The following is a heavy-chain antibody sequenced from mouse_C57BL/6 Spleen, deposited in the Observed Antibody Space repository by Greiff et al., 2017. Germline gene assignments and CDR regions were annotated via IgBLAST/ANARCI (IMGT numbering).Heavy chain of an antibody. D-gene: IGHD1-1*01. J-gene: IGHJ2*01. CDR3: ASGITTPDY. CDR2: IYPGDGDT. Sequence: VKLQESGPELVKPGASVKISCKASGYAFSSSWMNWVKQRPGKGLEWIGRIYPGDGDTNYNGKFKGKATLTADKSSSTAYMQLSSLTSEDSAVYFCASGITTPDYWGQGTTLTVSS. CDR1: GYAFSSSW. V-gene: IGHV1-82*01.